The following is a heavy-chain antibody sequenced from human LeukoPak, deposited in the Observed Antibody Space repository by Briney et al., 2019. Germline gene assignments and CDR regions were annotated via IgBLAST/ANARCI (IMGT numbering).Heavy chain of an antibody. CDR3: ARDYYDSSGPSWFDP. J-gene: IGHJ5*02. D-gene: IGHD3-22*01. CDR2: IWYDGSNK. V-gene: IGHV3-33*01. Sequence: GGSLRLSCAASGFTFSSYGMHWVRQAPGKGLEWVAVIWYDGSNKYYADSVKGRFTISRDNAKNSLYLQMNSLRAEDTAVYYCARDYYDSSGPSWFDPWGQGTLVTVSS. CDR1: GFTFSSYG.